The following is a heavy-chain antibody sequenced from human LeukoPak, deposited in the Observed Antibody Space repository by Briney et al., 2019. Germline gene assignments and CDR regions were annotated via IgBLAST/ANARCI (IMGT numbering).Heavy chain of an antibody. CDR1: GYSFTSYW. J-gene: IGHJ3*02. Sequence: GESLKISCKGSGYSFTSYWISWVRQMPGKGLEWMGRIDPSDSYTNYSPFFQGHVTISADKSISTAYLQWSSLKASDTAMYYCARLRAYCGGDCSPQAFDIWGQGTMVTVSS. CDR3: ARLRAYCGGDCSPQAFDI. CDR2: IDPSDSYT. D-gene: IGHD2-21*02. V-gene: IGHV5-10-1*01.